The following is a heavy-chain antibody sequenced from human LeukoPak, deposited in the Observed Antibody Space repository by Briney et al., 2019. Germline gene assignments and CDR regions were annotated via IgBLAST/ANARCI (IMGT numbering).Heavy chain of an antibody. CDR3: ALTGIAVAGTGDY. Sequence: RGESLKISFKGSGXSFTSYWIGWVRQMPGKGLEWMGIIYPGDSDTRYSPSFQGQVTISADKSISTAYLQWSSLKASDTAMYYCALTGIAVAGTGDYWGQGTLVTVSS. CDR2: IYPGDSDT. J-gene: IGHJ4*02. CDR1: GXSFTSYW. V-gene: IGHV5-51*01. D-gene: IGHD6-19*01.